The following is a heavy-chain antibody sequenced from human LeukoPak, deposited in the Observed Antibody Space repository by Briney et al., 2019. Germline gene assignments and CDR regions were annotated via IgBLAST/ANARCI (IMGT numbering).Heavy chain of an antibody. D-gene: IGHD3-22*01. V-gene: IGHV5-51*01. CDR1: GYSFNTYW. J-gene: IGHJ4*02. CDR3: ARRYYSGSYSNYFDY. Sequence: GESLKISCKASGYSFNTYWIGWVRKMHGQGLAWMGSVYPDDSETRYSPPFQGQVTLSVDKSTNTAYLQWDSLKASDTAMYFCARRYYSGSYSNYFDYWGQGTLVTVSS. CDR2: VYPDDSET.